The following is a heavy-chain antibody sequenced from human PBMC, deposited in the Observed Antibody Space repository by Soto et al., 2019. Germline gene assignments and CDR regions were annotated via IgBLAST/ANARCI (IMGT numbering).Heavy chain of an antibody. D-gene: IGHD1-26*01. J-gene: IGHJ4*02. CDR2: ISYDGSNK. CDR3: AGEEKWAYFDS. V-gene: IGHV3-30*04. CDR1: GFTSSTYA. Sequence: QVQLVESGGGVVQPGRSLRLSCAASGFTSSTYAMHWVRQAPGKGLEWVALISYDGSNKNYADSVKGRFTISRDTSKSTLYLQMNSLRPEDNAVYYCAGEEKWAYFDSWGQGTLVTVSS.